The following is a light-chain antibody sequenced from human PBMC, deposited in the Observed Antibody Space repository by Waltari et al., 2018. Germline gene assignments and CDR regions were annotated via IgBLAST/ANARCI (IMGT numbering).Light chain of an antibody. Sequence: QSVLTQPPSASGTPGQRVTISCSGSSSNIGSNTVNWYQQPPGTAPKLLIYDNNPRPSGVPDRCSGSKSGTSASLAISGLQSEDEADYSCAAWDDSLNGPVFGGGTKLTVL. V-gene: IGLV1-44*01. CDR1: SSNIGSNT. CDR2: DNN. J-gene: IGLJ3*02. CDR3: AAWDDSLNGPV.